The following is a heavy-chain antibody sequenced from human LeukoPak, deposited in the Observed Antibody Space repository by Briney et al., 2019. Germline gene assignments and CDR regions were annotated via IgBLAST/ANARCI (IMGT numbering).Heavy chain of an antibody. V-gene: IGHV6-1*01. CDR3: ARESLTDIVVVGAFDI. Sequence: PSQTLSLTCAISGDSVSSNNTAWTWIRQSPSRGLEWLGGTYYRSKWYNDYAVSVKSRMTINPDTSKNQFSLHLNSVTPEDTAVYYCARESLTDIVVVGAFDIWGQGTMVTVSS. CDR1: GDSVSSNNTA. D-gene: IGHD2-15*01. CDR2: TYYRSKWYN. J-gene: IGHJ3*02.